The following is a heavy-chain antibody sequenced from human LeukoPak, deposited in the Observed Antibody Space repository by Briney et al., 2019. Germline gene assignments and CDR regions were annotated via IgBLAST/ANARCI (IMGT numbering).Heavy chain of an antibody. V-gene: IGHV1-18*01. CDR1: GYTFTSYG. Sequence: ASVKVSCKASGYTFTSYGISWVRQALGQGLEWMGWISAYNGNTNYAQKLQGRVTMTTDTSTSTAYVELGSLRSDDTAVYYCARSLEVYDILTGYYYWGQGTLVTVSS. J-gene: IGHJ4*02. CDR2: ISAYNGNT. CDR3: ARSLEVYDILTGYYY. D-gene: IGHD3-9*01.